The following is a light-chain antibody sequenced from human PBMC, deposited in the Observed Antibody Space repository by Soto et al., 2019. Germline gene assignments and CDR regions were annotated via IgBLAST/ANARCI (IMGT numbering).Light chain of an antibody. CDR2: ATS. CDR1: HNIITY. Sequence: DIQMTHSPSSLSASVGDKVTITCRASHNIITYLNWYQQKPGKAPKLLIYATSTLQSGVPSRFNGSGSRTDFTLTITSLQPEDFATYFCQQSYTTPLTFGGGTKVDIK. J-gene: IGKJ4*01. V-gene: IGKV1-39*01. CDR3: QQSYTTPLT.